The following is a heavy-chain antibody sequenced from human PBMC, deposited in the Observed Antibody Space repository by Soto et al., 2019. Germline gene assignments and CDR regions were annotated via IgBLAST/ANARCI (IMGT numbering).Heavy chain of an antibody. CDR1: GGSISSGDYY. V-gene: IGHV4-30-4*01. CDR2: IYYSGST. Sequence: PSETLSLTCTVSGGSISSGDYYWSWIRQPPGKGLEWIGYIYYSGSTYYNPSLKSRVTISVDTSKNQFSLKLSSVTAADTAVYYCARVVRDYSSVVYYYGMDVWGQGTTVTVSS. J-gene: IGHJ6*02. CDR3: ARVVRDYSSVVYYYGMDV. D-gene: IGHD4-4*01.